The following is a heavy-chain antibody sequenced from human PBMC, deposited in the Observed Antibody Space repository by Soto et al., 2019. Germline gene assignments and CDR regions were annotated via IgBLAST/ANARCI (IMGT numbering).Heavy chain of an antibody. V-gene: IGHV3-21*01. CDR2: ISASSTYI. D-gene: IGHD5-12*01. J-gene: IGHJ4*02. CDR1: GFIFSSYT. Sequence: EVQLVASGGGLVKPGGSLRLSCAASGFIFSSYTMNWVRQAPGKGLEWVSSISASSTYIYYADSLKGRFTISRDNAYNSLSLQMNSLRAEDTAVYYCARGWLRDPWMYWGQGTLVTVSS. CDR3: ARGWLRDPWMY.